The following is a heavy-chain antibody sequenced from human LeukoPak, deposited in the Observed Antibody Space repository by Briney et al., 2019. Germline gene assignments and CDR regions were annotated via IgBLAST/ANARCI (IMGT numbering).Heavy chain of an antibody. CDR1: GGSISSYY. Sequence: PETLSLTCTVSGGSISSYYWSWIRQPPGKGLEWIGYIYYSGSTNYNPSLKSRVTISVDTSKNQFSLKLSSVTAADTAVYYCASSDYGSGSYMNWFDPWGQGTLVTVSS. D-gene: IGHD3-10*01. J-gene: IGHJ5*02. V-gene: IGHV4-59*01. CDR2: IYYSGST. CDR3: ASSDYGSGSYMNWFDP.